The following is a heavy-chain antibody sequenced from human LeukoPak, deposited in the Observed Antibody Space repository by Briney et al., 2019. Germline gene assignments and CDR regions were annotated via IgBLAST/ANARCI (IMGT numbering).Heavy chain of an antibody. CDR2: IYPGDSDT. CDR3: ARQGGMLTARANFDY. CDR1: GYKFTTYW. V-gene: IGHV5-51*01. J-gene: IGHJ4*02. D-gene: IGHD2-21*02. Sequence: GESLKSSCKGSGYKFTTYWIGWVRQMPGKGLEWMGIIYPGDSDTRYSPSFQGQVTISADKSFSTAYLQWSSLKASDTAMYYCARQGGMLTARANFDYWGQGTLVTVSS.